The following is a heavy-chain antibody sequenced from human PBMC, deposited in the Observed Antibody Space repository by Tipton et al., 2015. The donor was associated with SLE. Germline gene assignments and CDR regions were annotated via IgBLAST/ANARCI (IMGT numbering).Heavy chain of an antibody. CDR2: MYSSGST. D-gene: IGHD2-15*01. V-gene: IGHV4-4*08. J-gene: IGHJ5*02. CDR1: GGSISGYY. Sequence: TLSLTCTVSGGSISGYYWTWIRQPPGKGLERIGYMYSSGSTNYNPSLTSRVAISIDTSKNQFSLRLSSVTAADTAVYYCARLFAGDYRSVGYRFDPWGQGILVIVSS. CDR3: ARLFAGDYRSVGYRFDP.